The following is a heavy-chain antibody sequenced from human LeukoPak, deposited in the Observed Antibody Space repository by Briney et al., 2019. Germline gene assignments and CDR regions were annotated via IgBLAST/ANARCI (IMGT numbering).Heavy chain of an antibody. V-gene: IGHV4-34*01. J-gene: IGHJ4*02. CDR1: GGSFSGYY. D-gene: IGHD5-24*01. CDR3: ARGRRW. CDR2: INDRGST. Sequence: SETLSLTCAVYGGSFSGYYWTWIRQPPGKGLEWIGEINDRGSTNYNPPLKSRLIISVDTSKNQFSLKLTSVTAADTAVYYCARGRRWWGQGSLVTVSS.